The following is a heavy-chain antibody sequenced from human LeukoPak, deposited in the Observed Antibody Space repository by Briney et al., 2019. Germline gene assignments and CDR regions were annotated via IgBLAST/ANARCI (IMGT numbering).Heavy chain of an antibody. CDR3: ARGEAMDV. J-gene: IGHJ6*04. CDR2: IYYSGVT. Sequence: SETLSLTCTVSGGSISSDYWGWIRQPPGKGLEWIGYIYYSGVTNYNPSLKSRVTISVDTSKNQFSLKLSSVTAADTAVYYCARGEAMDVWGKGTTVIVSS. V-gene: IGHV4-59*12. CDR1: GGSISSDY.